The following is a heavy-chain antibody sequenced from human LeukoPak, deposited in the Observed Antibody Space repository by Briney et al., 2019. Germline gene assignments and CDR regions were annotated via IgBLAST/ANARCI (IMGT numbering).Heavy chain of an antibody. V-gene: IGHV3-48*03. CDR1: GFTFSSYE. CDR2: ISSSGSTI. CDR3: AREQHWPYDILTGLPSNYYYYGMDV. J-gene: IGHJ6*02. Sequence: PGGSLRLSCAASGFTFSSYEMNWVRQAPGKGLEWVSYISSSGSTIYYADSVKGRFTISRDNAKNSLYLQMNSLRAEDTAVYYCAREQHWPYDILTGLPSNYYYYGMDVWGQGTTVTVSS. D-gene: IGHD3-9*01.